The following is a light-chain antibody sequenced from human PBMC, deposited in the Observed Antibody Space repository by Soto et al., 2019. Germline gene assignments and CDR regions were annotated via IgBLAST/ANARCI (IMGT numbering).Light chain of an antibody. J-gene: IGLJ1*01. CDR1: SSDVGGYNY. CDR3: QSYDNSLSGFFV. CDR2: EVS. Sequence: QSVLTQPASVSGSPGQSITISCSGTSSDVGGYNYVSWYQQHPGKAPKLMIYEVSNRPSGVSNRFSGSKSGNTASLTISGLQAEDEADYYCQSYDNSLSGFFVFGTGTKVTVL. V-gene: IGLV2-14*01.